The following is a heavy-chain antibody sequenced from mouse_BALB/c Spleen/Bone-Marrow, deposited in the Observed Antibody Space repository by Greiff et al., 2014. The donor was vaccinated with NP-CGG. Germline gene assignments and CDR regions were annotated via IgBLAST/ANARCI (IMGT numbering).Heavy chain of an antibody. Sequence: QVHVKQSGPGLVAPSQSLSITCTVSGFSLTGYGINWVRQPPGKGLEWLGMIWGDGNTDYNSALKSRLSIGKDNSKSQVFLKMNSLQTDDTARYYCARAPGYDLYYAMDYWGQGTSVTVSS. J-gene: IGHJ4*01. CDR3: ARAPGYDLYYAMDY. CDR2: IWGDGNT. V-gene: IGHV2-6-7*01. CDR1: GFSLTGYG. D-gene: IGHD1-2*01.